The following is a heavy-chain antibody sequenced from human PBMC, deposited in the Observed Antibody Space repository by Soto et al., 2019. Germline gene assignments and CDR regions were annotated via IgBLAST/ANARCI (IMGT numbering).Heavy chain of an antibody. CDR3: ARTLNHRPYGMDV. V-gene: IGHV5-10-1*01. J-gene: IGHJ6*02. CDR1: GYSFTNYC. CDR2: IDPSDSYT. Sequence: GESKKISCKGAGYSFTNYCISWVLQMPGKGLEWMGRIDPSDSYTNYSPSFQGHVTISADKSISTAYLQWSSLKASDTAMYYCARTLNHRPYGMDVWGQGTTVTVSS.